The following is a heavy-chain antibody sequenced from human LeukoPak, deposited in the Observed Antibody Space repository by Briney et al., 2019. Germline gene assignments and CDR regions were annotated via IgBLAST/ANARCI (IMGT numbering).Heavy chain of an antibody. D-gene: IGHD4-23*01. J-gene: IGHJ6*02. Sequence: KASETLSLTCIVSGGSISSISSNNYHWGWIRQPPGKGLEWIGNIYYSGSTYYNPSLKSRVTISVDTSKNQFSLKLSSVTAADTALYYCAREMGVVTAHGIDVWGQGTTVTVSS. CDR1: GGSISSISSNNYH. CDR2: IYYSGST. CDR3: AREMGVVTAHGIDV. V-gene: IGHV4-39*02.